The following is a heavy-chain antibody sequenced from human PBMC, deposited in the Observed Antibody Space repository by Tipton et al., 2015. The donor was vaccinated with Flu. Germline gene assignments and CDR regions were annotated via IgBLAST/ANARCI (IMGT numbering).Heavy chain of an antibody. Sequence: TLSLTCTVSGYSISSGYYWGWIRQPPGKGLEWLGSIRYGGSSYYTPSLKSRVTISLDMSKDQFSLKLASVTAADTAVYYCARVWSSFVATASLDYWGRGTLVAVSS. CDR2: IRYGGSS. J-gene: IGHJ4*02. CDR3: ARVWSSFVATASLDY. V-gene: IGHV4-38-2*02. D-gene: IGHD1-1*01. CDR1: GYSISSGYY.